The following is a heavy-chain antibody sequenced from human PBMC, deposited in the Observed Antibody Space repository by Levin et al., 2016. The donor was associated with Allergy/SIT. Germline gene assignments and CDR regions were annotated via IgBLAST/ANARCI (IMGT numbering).Heavy chain of an antibody. J-gene: IGHJ6*03. CDR2: ISSSGSSS. V-gene: IGHV3-21*01. Sequence: WIRQPPGKGLEWVSAISSSGSSSSYADSVQGRFTNSRDNAKNSLFLQMNSLRAEDTAVYYCARWLGQSYMDVWGKGTTVTVSS. CDR3: ARWLGQSYMDV. D-gene: IGHD6-19*01.